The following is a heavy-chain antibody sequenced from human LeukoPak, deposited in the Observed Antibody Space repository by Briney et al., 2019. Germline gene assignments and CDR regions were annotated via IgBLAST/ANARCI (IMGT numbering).Heavy chain of an antibody. V-gene: IGHV3-48*01. Sequence: GALRLSCAASGFTFSNFWMHWVRQAPGKGLEWVSYISSSSSAIYYADSVKGRFTISRDNAKNSLFLQMNSLRADDTAVYYCAREYSSTSGRAFDIWGQGTMVTVSS. CDR2: ISSSSSAI. J-gene: IGHJ3*02. D-gene: IGHD6-6*01. CDR3: AREYSSTSGRAFDI. CDR1: GFTFSNFW.